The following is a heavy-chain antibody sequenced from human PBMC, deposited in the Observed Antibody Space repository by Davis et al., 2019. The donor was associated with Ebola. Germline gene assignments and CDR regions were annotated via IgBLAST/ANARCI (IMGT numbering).Heavy chain of an antibody. J-gene: IGHJ6*02. Sequence: GESLKISCAASGFTFSSYGMHWVRQAPGKGLEWVAVIWYDGSNKYYADSVKGRFTISRDNAKNSLYLQMNSLRDEDTAVYYCARDGYDYVGYYYYGMDVWGQGTMVTVSS. CDR3: ARDGYDYVGYYYYGMDV. CDR1: GFTFSSYG. CDR2: IWYDGSNK. V-gene: IGHV3-33*01. D-gene: IGHD5-12*01.